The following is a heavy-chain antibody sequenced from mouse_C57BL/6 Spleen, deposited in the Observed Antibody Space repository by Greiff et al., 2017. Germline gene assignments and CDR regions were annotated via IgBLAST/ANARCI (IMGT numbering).Heavy chain of an antibody. CDR2: IDPSDSYT. V-gene: IGHV1-69*01. CDR1: GYTFTSYW. D-gene: IGHD1-1*01. CDR3: ARYTTVVATGFDY. Sequence: QVQLQQPGAELVMPGASVKLSCKASGYTFTSYWVHWVKQRPGQGLEWIGEIDPSDSYTNYNQKFKGKSTLTVDKSSSTAYMQLSSLTSEDSAVYYCARYTTVVATGFDYWGQGTTLTVSS. J-gene: IGHJ2*01.